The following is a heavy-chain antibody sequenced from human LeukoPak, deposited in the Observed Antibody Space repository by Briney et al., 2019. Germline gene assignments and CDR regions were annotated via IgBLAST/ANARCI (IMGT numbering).Heavy chain of an antibody. D-gene: IGHD6-6*01. J-gene: IGHJ4*02. CDR1: GFTFSSYE. CDR2: ISSSGTTI. V-gene: IGHV3-48*03. Sequence: GGSLRLSCVVSGFTFSSYEMNWVRQAPGKGLEWVSYISSSGTTIYYTDSVKGRFTISRDNAKNSLFLQMSSLTAEDTAVYYCARMRPELDYWGQGTLVTVSS. CDR3: ARMRPELDY.